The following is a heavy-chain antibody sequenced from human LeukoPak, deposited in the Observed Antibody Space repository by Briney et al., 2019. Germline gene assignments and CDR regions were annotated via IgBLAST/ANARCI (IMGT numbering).Heavy chain of an antibody. V-gene: IGHV3-74*01. Sequence: GGSLRLSCSASGLTLRGYWMHWVRQIPGKGLVWVSRIDSDGSGTSYADSVKGRFTISRDDVKNMVYLQMNSLRVEDTGLYYCSTVEHFWGQGTLVTVSS. CDR3: STVEHF. D-gene: IGHD1/OR15-1a*01. CDR1: GLTLRGYW. CDR2: IDSDGSGT. J-gene: IGHJ4*02.